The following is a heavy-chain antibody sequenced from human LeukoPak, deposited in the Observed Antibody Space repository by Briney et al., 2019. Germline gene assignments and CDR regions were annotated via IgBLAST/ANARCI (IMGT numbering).Heavy chain of an antibody. V-gene: IGHV4-34*01. CDR3: ARARTRELLDY. CDR2: INHSGST. J-gene: IGHJ4*02. CDR1: GGSFSGYY. D-gene: IGHD1-26*01. Sequence: SETLSLTCAVYGGSFSGYYWSWIRQPPGMGLEWIGEINHSGSTNYNPSLKSRVTISVDTSKNQFSLKLSSVTAADTAVYYCARARTRELLDYWGQGTLVTVSS.